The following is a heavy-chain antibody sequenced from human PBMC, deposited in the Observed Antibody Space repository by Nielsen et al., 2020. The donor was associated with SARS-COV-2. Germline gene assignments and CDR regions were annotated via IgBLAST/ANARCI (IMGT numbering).Heavy chain of an antibody. CDR1: GFSFSAYA. D-gene: IGHD2-15*01. J-gene: IGHJ1*01. Sequence: GESLKISCAASGFSFSAYAMTWVRQAPGKGLEWVSYISGSGSYTNYADSLKGRFTISRDNAKNSLYLQMDSLRAEDTAVYYCAKSGYCNGGICYSTEYFQDWGQGTLVTVSS. CDR2: ISGSGSYT. CDR3: AKSGYCNGGICYSTEYFQD. V-gene: IGHV3-11*03.